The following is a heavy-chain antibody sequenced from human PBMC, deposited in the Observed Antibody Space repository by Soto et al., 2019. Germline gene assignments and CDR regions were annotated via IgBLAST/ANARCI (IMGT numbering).Heavy chain of an antibody. Sequence: EVQLLDSGGGLVQPGGSLKLSCVGSGFTLSRHAMTWVRQAPGKGLEWVSTLGTIGAFYADSVKGRFTISRDDSKNTAHLQMNGLRAEDSAIYYCARDLTTHDFWGQGTVVTVSS. CDR1: GFTLSRHA. CDR3: ARDLTTHDF. J-gene: IGHJ4*02. V-gene: IGHV3-23*01. CDR2: LGTIGA.